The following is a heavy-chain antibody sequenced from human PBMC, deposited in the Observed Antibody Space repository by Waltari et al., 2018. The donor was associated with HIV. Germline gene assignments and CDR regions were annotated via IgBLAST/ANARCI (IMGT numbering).Heavy chain of an antibody. Sequence: QVQLQESGPGLVRPSQTLSLTCTVSGGSISSAGYYWSWIRQPQGKGLDWFGNIYSSVSNSYNPSLKSRGTISVDTSKNQFSLKLRYVTVADTAVYYCARGGVSYHDMDVWGQGTTVTVSS. CDR3: ARGGVSYHDMDV. V-gene: IGHV4-30-4*01. D-gene: IGHD3-16*01. CDR2: IYSSVSN. CDR1: GGSISSAGYY. J-gene: IGHJ6*02.